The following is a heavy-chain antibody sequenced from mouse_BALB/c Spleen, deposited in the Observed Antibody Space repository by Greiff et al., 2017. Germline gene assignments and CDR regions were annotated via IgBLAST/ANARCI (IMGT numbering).Heavy chain of an antibody. J-gene: IGHJ4*01. CDR1: GFSLTSYG. Sequence: QVQLKESGPGLVAPSQSLSITCTVSGFSLTSYGVHWVRQPPGKGLEWLGVIWAGGSTNYNSALMSRLSISKDNSKSQVFLKMNSLQTDDTAMYYCAREVWNSYYAMDYWGQGTSVTVSS. CDR2: IWAGGST. CDR3: AREVWNSYYAMDY. V-gene: IGHV2-9*02.